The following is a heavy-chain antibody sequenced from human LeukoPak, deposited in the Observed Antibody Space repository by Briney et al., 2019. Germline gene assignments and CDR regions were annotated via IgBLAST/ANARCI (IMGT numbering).Heavy chain of an antibody. J-gene: IGHJ4*02. CDR2: ISSSSSYI. CDR1: GFTFSSYS. D-gene: IGHD3-10*01. CDR3: ARDLTEYYFDY. Sequence: GGSLRLSCAASGFTFSSYSMNWVRQAPGKGLDWVSFISSSSSYIYYADSVKGRFTISRDNAKNSLYLQMNSLRAEDTAVYYCARDLTEYYFDYWGQGTLVTVSS. V-gene: IGHV3-21*01.